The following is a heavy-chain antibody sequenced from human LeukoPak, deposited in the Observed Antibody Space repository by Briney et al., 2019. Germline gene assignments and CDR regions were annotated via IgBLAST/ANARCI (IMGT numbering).Heavy chain of an antibody. CDR2: IGTAGDT. CDR1: GFTFSSYD. V-gene: IGHV3-13*01. CDR3: ARVQGLDFRWYFDL. Sequence: GGSLRLSCAASGFTFSSYDMNWVRQATGKGLEWVSAIGTAGDTYYPGSVKGRFTISRENAKNSLCLQMNSLRAGDTAVYYCARVQGLDFRWYFDLWGRGTLVTVSS. J-gene: IGHJ2*01.